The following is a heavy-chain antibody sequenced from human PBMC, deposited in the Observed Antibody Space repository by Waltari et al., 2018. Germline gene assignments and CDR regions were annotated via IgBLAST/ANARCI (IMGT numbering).Heavy chain of an antibody. CDR2: IMPILGIA. CDR1: GGTFSSYA. D-gene: IGHD3-3*01. J-gene: IGHJ4*02. CDR3: ARDSFWSGYFDY. V-gene: IGHV1-69*09. Sequence: QVQLVQSGAEVKKPGSSVKVSCKASGGTFSSYAISWVRQAPGQGLEWMGRIMPILGIANYAQKFQGRVMITADKSTSTAYMELSSLRSEDTAVYYCARDSFWSGYFDYWGQGTVVTVSA.